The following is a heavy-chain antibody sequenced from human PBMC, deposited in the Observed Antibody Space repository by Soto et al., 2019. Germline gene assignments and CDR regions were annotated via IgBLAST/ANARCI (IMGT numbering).Heavy chain of an antibody. CDR2: MNPNSGNT. Sequence: XSVKVSCKASGYTFTSYDINWVRQATGRGLEWMGWMNPNSGNTGYAQKFQGRVTMTRNTSISTAYMELSSLRSEDTAVYYCASWEYSSSSESAHYWGQGALVTVSS. D-gene: IGHD6-6*01. CDR3: ASWEYSSSSESAHY. CDR1: GYTFTSYD. J-gene: IGHJ4*02. V-gene: IGHV1-8*01.